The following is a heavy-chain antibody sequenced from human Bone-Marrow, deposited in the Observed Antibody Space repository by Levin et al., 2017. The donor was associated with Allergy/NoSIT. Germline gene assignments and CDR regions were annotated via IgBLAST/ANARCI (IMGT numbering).Heavy chain of an antibody. Sequence: ASVKVSCKASGYTFTGYYMHWVRQAPGQGLEWMGRINPNSGGTNYAQKFQGRVTMTRDTSISTAYMELSRLRSDDTAVYYCARDRYNCTNGVCYPHYYYYYGMDVWGQGTTVTVSS. J-gene: IGHJ6*02. CDR1: GYTFTGYY. D-gene: IGHD2-8*01. CDR3: ARDRYNCTNGVCYPHYYYYYGMDV. V-gene: IGHV1-2*06. CDR2: INPNSGGT.